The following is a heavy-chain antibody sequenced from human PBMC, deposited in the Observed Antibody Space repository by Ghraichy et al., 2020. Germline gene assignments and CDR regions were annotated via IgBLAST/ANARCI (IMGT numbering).Heavy chain of an antibody. CDR2: ISTSGSTI. D-gene: IGHD3-10*01. CDR3: ARDEGSFDY. Sequence: GESLNISCAASGFSFSSYSMNWVRQAPGKGLEWVSYISTSGSTIYYADSVKGRFTISRDSAKNSLYLQMNSLRDEDTAVNYCARDEGSFDYWGQGTLVTVSS. V-gene: IGHV3-48*02. CDR1: GFSFSSYS. J-gene: IGHJ4*02.